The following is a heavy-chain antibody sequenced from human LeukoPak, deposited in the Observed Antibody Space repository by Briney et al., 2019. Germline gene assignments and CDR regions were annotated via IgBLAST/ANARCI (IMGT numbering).Heavy chain of an antibody. V-gene: IGHV3-48*01. J-gene: IGHJ4*02. D-gene: IGHD2-8*02. CDR1: GFTFSSYS. CDR3: ASGWGPMVVSY. Sequence: GGSLRLSCAASGFTFSSYSMNWVRQAPGKGLEWVSYISSSSSTIYYADSVKGRFTISRDNAKNSLYLQMNSLRAEDTAVYYCASGWGPMVVSYWGQGTLVTVSS. CDR2: ISSSSSTI.